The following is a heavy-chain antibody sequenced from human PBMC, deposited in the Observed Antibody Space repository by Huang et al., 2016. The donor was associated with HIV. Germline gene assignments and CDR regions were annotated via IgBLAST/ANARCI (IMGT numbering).Heavy chain of an antibody. CDR3: ARRGDGYKLDY. CDR1: GYSFSTNR. CDR2: TYPGDYPDDSDT. V-gene: IGHV5-51*03. J-gene: IGHJ4*01. Sequence: EVQLVQSGAEVKKPGESLKISCKASGYSFSTNRLVWVRQMPGKGLGWRGITYPGDYPDDSDTRYSPSFQGQVTISADKSISTAYLRWSSLKASDTAIYYCARRGDGYKLDYWGHGILVAVSS. D-gene: IGHD3-10*01.